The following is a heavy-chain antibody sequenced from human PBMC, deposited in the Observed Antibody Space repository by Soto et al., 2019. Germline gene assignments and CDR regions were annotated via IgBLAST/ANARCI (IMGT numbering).Heavy chain of an antibody. J-gene: IGHJ5*02. CDR1: GGTFSSYA. Sequence: SVKVSCKASGGTFSSYAISWVRQAPGQGLEWMGGIIPIFGTANYAQKFQSRVTITADKSTSTAYMELSSLRSEDTAVYYCARGGDESNLKFDPWGQGTLVTVSS. CDR2: IIPIFGTA. D-gene: IGHD2-21*02. V-gene: IGHV1-69*06. CDR3: ARGGDESNLKFDP.